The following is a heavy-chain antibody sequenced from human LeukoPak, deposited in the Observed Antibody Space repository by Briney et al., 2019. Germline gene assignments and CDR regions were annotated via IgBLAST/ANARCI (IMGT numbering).Heavy chain of an antibody. V-gene: IGHV3-23*01. D-gene: IGHD2-15*01. CDR3: AKTQDTVVVVAAVES. Sequence: GGSLRLSCAASGFTVSTKYMSWVRQAPGKGLEWVSVISGSGLSTYYADSVKGRFTISRDNSKNTLYLQMNSLRAEDTAVYYCAKTQDTVVVVAAVESWGQGTLVTVSS. CDR1: GFTVSTKY. J-gene: IGHJ4*02. CDR2: ISGSGLST.